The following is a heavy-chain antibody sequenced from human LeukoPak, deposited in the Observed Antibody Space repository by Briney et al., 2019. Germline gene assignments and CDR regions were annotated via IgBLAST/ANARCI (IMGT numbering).Heavy chain of an antibody. CDR3: AKNPRYFDWLLLPADFDY. Sequence: GGSLRLSCAASGFTFSSYAMSWVRQAPGKGLGWVSAISGSGGSTYYADSVKGRFTISRDNSKNTLYLQMNSLRAEDTAVYYCAKNPRYFDWLLLPADFDYWGQGTLVTVSS. CDR1: GFTFSSYA. J-gene: IGHJ4*02. V-gene: IGHV3-23*01. CDR2: ISGSGGST. D-gene: IGHD3-9*01.